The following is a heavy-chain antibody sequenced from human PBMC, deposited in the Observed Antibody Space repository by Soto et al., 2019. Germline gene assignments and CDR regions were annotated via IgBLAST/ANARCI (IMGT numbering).Heavy chain of an antibody. CDR2: IWYDGRNK. CDR3: ARDELYGMDV. D-gene: IGHD1-26*01. Sequence: GGSVRLSGAAAGFAFSSYGMHWVRQAPGNGLECVAVIWYDGRNKYYADSVKGRFTISRDNSNNRLYLQMNSLRAEDTAVYYCARDELYGMDVSGQGTTVTVSS. J-gene: IGHJ6*02. V-gene: IGHV3-33*01. CDR1: GFAFSSYG.